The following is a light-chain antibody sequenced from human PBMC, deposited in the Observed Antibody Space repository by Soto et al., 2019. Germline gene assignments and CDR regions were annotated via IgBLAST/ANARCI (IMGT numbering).Light chain of an antibody. Sequence: DIQMTQSPSTLSASVGDRVTITCRASQSISSWLAWYQQKPGEAPKLLIYKASTLESGVPSRFSGSGSGTEFTLTISSLQPDDFATYYCQQYYSYSTFGQGTKLEIK. CDR3: QQYYSYST. CDR1: QSISSW. J-gene: IGKJ2*01. CDR2: KAS. V-gene: IGKV1-5*03.